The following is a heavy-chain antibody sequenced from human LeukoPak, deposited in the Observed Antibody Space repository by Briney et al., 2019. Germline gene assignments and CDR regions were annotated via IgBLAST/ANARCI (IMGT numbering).Heavy chain of an antibody. CDR1: GYTFNGYY. CDR2: INPNSGGT. J-gene: IGHJ5*02. D-gene: IGHD3-22*01. Sequence: ASVKVSCKASGYTFNGYYMHWVRQAPGQGLEWMGWINPNSGGTNYAQKFQGRVTMTRDTSISTAYMELSRLRSDDTAVYYCARDGYSSGYPIYNWFDPWGQGTLVTVSS. V-gene: IGHV1-2*02. CDR3: ARDGYSSGYPIYNWFDP.